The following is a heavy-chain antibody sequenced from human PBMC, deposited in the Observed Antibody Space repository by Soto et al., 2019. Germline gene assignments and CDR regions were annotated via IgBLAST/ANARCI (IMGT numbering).Heavy chain of an antibody. CDR3: ARERGGYFYDS. V-gene: IGHV3-48*02. CDR1: GFTLGSYT. J-gene: IGHJ4*02. Sequence: EVQLVQSGGGLVQPGGSLRLSCAASGFTLGSYTMTWIHQAPGKGLEWVSYIVSSSGYTDYADSVRGRFTISRDTAKNSLYLQMDSLRDDDTAVYSCARERGGYFYDSWGQGTLVTVAS. CDR2: IVSSSGYT. D-gene: IGHD3-10*01.